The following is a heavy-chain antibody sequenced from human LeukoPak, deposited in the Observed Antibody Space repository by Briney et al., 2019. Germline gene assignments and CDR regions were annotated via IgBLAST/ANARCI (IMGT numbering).Heavy chain of an antibody. Sequence: GGSLRLSCAASGFTFSSSAMRWVRQTPGKGLEWVSSISGSGGNTYYADSVKGRFTISRDNSKNTVYLQMNSLRAEDTAIYYCAKGNPLFYFDYWGQGTLVTVSS. J-gene: IGHJ4*02. CDR2: ISGSGGNT. V-gene: IGHV3-23*01. D-gene: IGHD2-21*01. CDR3: AKGNPLFYFDY. CDR1: GFTFSSSA.